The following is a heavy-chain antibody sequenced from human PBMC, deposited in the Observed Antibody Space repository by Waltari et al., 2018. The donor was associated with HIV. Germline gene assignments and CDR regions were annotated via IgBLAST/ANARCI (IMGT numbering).Heavy chain of an antibody. V-gene: IGHV1-8*02. CDR2: MNPDNGDA. CDR1: GNSLIHFD. Sequence: QAQLVHSGARIKKPRASERVTCKDSGNSLIHFDINWVRRAPGRGLEWVGWMNPDNGDAGYGHKFRGRFTLTRDTSTDTAYMEVDNLKSEDTAIYFCTKGRRGALFGDEWGQGTLVTVSS. CDR3: TKGRRGALFGDE. D-gene: IGHD3-3*01. J-gene: IGHJ4*02.